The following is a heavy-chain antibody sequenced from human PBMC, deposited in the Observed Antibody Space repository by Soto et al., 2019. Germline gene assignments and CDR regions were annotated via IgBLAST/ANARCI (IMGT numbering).Heavy chain of an antibody. CDR3: AGKYSSSSGRLWEYYYYMDV. V-gene: IGHV4-39*01. J-gene: IGHJ6*03. D-gene: IGHD6-6*01. CDR2: IYYSGST. Sequence: SEXLSLTCTVSGGSISSSSYYWGWIRQPPGKGLEWIGSIYYSGSTYYNPSLKSRVTISVDTSKNQFSLKLSSVTAADTAVYYCAGKYSSSSGRLWEYYYYMDVWGKGTTVTVSS. CDR1: GGSISSSSYY.